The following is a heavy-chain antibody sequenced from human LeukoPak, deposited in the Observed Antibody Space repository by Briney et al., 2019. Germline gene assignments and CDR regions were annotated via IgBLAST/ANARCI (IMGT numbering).Heavy chain of an antibody. Sequence: GGSLRLSCAASGFTFSNYWMSWVRQAPGQGLEWVAKIKQDGSEKYYVDTVKGRFAISRDNAKNSLYLRLNSLRAEDTAVYYCAREMPFGDSFDYWGQGTLVTISS. V-gene: IGHV3-7*01. D-gene: IGHD3-16*01. CDR3: AREMPFGDSFDY. CDR1: GFTFSNYW. J-gene: IGHJ4*02. CDR2: IKQDGSEK.